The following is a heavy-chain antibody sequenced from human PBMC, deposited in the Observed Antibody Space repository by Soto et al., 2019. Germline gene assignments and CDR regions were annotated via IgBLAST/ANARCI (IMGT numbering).Heavy chain of an antibody. CDR1: GYSFTSYW. Sequence: GESLKISCKGSGYSFTSYWIGWVRQMPGKGLEWMGIIYPGDSDTKYNPSFQGQVTISADKSITTTYLRWTSLKASDTAIYYCAASIFYYGMDVWGQGTRVTV. CDR2: IYPGDSDT. V-gene: IGHV5-51*01. CDR3: AASIFYYGMDV. J-gene: IGHJ6*02.